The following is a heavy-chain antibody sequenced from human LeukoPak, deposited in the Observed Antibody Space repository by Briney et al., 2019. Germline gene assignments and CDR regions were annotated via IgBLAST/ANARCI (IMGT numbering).Heavy chain of an antibody. CDR2: INPSGGST. D-gene: IGHD3-9*01. CDR1: GYTFTSYY. Sequence: GASVKVSCKASGYTFTSYYMHWVRQAPGQGLEWMGIINPSGGSTSYAQKFQGRVTMTRDTSTSTVYMELSSLRSEDTAVYYCASHYYDILTGPRPNYYYGMDVWGQGTTVTVSS. J-gene: IGHJ6*02. V-gene: IGHV1-46*01. CDR3: ASHYYDILTGPRPNYYYGMDV.